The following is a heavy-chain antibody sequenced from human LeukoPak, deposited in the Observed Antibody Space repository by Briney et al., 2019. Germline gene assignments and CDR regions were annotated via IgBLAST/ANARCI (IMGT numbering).Heavy chain of an antibody. D-gene: IGHD3-16*01. CDR3: ARGYYDYVWGSSHYYMDV. Sequence: ASVKVSCKASGGTFSSYVISWVRQAPGQGLEWMGGIIPIFGTANYAQKFQGRVTITADKSTSTAYMELSSLRSEDTAVYYCARGYYDYVWGSSHYYMDVWGKGTTVTVSS. CDR2: IIPIFGTA. V-gene: IGHV1-69*06. J-gene: IGHJ6*03. CDR1: GGTFSSYV.